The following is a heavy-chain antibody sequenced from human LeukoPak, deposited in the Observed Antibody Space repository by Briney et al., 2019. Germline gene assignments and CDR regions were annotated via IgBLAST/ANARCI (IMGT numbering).Heavy chain of an antibody. J-gene: IGHJ4*02. CDR1: GGSFSGYY. V-gene: IGHV4-34*01. CDR3: ARGKEAPDILTGYPHAPFDY. Sequence: KPSETLSLTCAVYGGSFSGYYWSWIRQPPGKGLEWIGEINHSGSTNYNPSLKSRVTISADTSKNQFSLKLSSVTAADTAVYYCARGKEAPDILTGYPHAPFDYWGQGTLVTVSS. CDR2: INHSGST. D-gene: IGHD3-9*01.